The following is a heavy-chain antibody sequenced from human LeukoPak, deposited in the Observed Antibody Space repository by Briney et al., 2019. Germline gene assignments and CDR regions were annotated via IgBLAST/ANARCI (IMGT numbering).Heavy chain of an antibody. CDR3: ARGGATMVRGVLDY. Sequence: SETLSLTCAVYGGSFSGYYWSWIRQPPGKGLEWIGEINHSGSTNYNPSLKSRVTISVDTSKNQFSLKLSSVTAADTAAYYCARGGATMVRGVLDYWGQGTLVNVSS. J-gene: IGHJ4*02. CDR1: GGSFSGYY. V-gene: IGHV4-34*01. D-gene: IGHD3-10*01. CDR2: INHSGST.